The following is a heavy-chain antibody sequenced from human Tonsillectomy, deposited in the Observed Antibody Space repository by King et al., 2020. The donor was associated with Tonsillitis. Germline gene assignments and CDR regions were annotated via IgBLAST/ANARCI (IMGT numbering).Heavy chain of an antibody. J-gene: IGHJ3*02. CDR1: GFTFSSYA. CDR3: VKGRGGGYDFNAFDI. CDR2: ISSNGGST. Sequence: VQLVESGGGLVQPGGSLRLSCSASGFTFSSYAMHWVRQAPGKGLEYVSAISSNGGSTYYADSVKGRFTISRDNSKNTLYLQMSSLRAEDTAVYYCVKGRGGGYDFNAFDIWGQGTMVTVSS. D-gene: IGHD5-12*01. V-gene: IGHV3-64D*06.